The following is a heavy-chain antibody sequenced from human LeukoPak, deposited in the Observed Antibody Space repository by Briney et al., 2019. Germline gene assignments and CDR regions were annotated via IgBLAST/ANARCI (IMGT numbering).Heavy chain of an antibody. V-gene: IGHV3-33*01. CDR2: IWYDGSNK. Sequence: GRSLRLSCAASGFTFSSYGMHWVRQAPGKGLEWVAVIWYDGSNKYYADSVKGRFTISRDNSKNTLYLQMNSLRAEDTAVYYCARDREEHGYFDYWGQGTLVTVSS. J-gene: IGHJ4*02. CDR3: ARDREEHGYFDY. D-gene: IGHD1-26*01. CDR1: GFTFSSYG.